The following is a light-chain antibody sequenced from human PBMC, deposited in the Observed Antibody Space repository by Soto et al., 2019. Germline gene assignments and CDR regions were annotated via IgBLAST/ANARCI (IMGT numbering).Light chain of an antibody. V-gene: IGKV3-15*01. CDR2: GAS. CDR1: QSVSSN. CDR3: QQYNNWPLT. J-gene: IGKJ4*01. Sequence: EIVMTQSPATLSVSPGERATLSCSASQSVSSNLAWYQQTPGQAPRLLIYGASTRATGIPARLSGSGSGTEFTLTISSLQSEDFAVYYCQQYNNWPLTFGGGTKVEIK.